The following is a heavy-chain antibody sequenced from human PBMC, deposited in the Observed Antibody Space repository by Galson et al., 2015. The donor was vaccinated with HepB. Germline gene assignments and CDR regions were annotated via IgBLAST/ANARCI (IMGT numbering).Heavy chain of an antibody. CDR2: ISVDGSNK. CDR3: ARQGHSSDKIDY. V-gene: IGHV3-30*03. D-gene: IGHD6-13*01. J-gene: IGHJ4*02. Sequence: SLRLSCAASEFTFSSYDMHWVRQAPGKGLEWVALISVDGSNKWYADSVKGRFTISRDNSWNMLYLQMNSLIVEDTAMYYCARQGHSSDKIDYWGQGTVVTVSS. CDR1: EFTFSSYD.